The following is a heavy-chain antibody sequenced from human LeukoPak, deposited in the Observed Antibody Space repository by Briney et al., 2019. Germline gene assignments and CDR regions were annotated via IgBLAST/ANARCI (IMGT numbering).Heavy chain of an antibody. V-gene: IGHV1-18*01. Sequence: GASVKVSCKASGYTFTSYGISWVRQAPGQGLEWMGWISAYNGNTNYAQKLQGRVTTTTDTSTSTAYMELRSLRSDDTAVYYCARDLGGKRYSSGWYTFDYWGQGTLVTVSS. CDR2: ISAYNGNT. D-gene: IGHD6-19*01. CDR1: GYTFTSYG. CDR3: ARDLGGKRYSSGWYTFDY. J-gene: IGHJ4*02.